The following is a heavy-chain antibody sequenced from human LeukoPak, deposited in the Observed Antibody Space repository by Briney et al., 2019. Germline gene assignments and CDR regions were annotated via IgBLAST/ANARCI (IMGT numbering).Heavy chain of an antibody. J-gene: IGHJ3*02. Sequence: SVKVSCKASGGTFSSYAISWVRQAPGQGLEWMGRIIPILGIANYAQKFQGRVTITADKSTSTAYMELSSLRAEDTAVYYCAKEVSDYGDNDAFDIWGQGTMVTVSS. V-gene: IGHV1-69*04. CDR3: AKEVSDYGDNDAFDI. D-gene: IGHD4-17*01. CDR2: IIPILGIA. CDR1: GGTFSSYA.